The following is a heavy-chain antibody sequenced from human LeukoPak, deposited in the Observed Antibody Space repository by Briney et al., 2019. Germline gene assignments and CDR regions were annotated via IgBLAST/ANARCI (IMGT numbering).Heavy chain of an antibody. Sequence: ASETLSLTCTVSGGSISSYYWSWIRQPAGKGLEWIGRIYTSGSTNYNPSLKSRVTMSVDTSKNQFSLKLSSVTAADTAVYYCARDPSTFGGVIVYNWFDPWGQGTLVTVSS. CDR3: ARDPSTFGGVIVYNWFDP. CDR1: GGSISSYY. J-gene: IGHJ5*02. V-gene: IGHV4-4*07. CDR2: IYTSGST. D-gene: IGHD3-16*02.